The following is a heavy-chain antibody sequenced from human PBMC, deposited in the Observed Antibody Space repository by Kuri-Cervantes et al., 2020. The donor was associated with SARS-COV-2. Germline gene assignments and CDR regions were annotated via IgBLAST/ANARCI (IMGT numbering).Heavy chain of an antibody. Sequence: ESLKISCAVYGGSFSGYYWSWVRQPPGKGLEWIGEINHSGNTNYNPSLKRRVTISLDTSKDQFSLILNSVPAADTPVYYCAISLLIFSNNAVGSSSIDYWGQGTLVTVSS. CDR3: AISLLIFSNNAVGSSSIDY. CDR2: INHSGNT. CDR1: GGSFSGYY. J-gene: IGHJ4*02. V-gene: IGHV4-34*01. D-gene: IGHD6-6*01.